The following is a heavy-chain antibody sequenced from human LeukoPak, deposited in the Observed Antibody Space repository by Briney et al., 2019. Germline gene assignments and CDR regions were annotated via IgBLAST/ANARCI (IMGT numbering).Heavy chain of an antibody. D-gene: IGHD1-26*01. CDR1: GFTFSSYE. CDR2: ISTRGDSM. J-gene: IGHJ4*02. V-gene: IGHV3-48*03. CDR3: ARGSGFVLDY. Sequence: GSLRLSCVASGFTFSSYEVNWVRQAPGKGLEWVSCISTRGDSMYYADSVKGRFTISRDNVKNSLFLQMNSLRAEDTAVYYCARGSGFVLDYWGQGTLVTVSS.